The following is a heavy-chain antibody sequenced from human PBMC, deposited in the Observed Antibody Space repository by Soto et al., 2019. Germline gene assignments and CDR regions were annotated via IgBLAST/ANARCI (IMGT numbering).Heavy chain of an antibody. J-gene: IGHJ5*02. D-gene: IGHD2-21*02. V-gene: IGHV3-23*01. Sequence: GGSLRLSCAASGFSFIDYAINWVRQVPGRGLEYVAGIGGRGGNAFYADSMKGRFSISRDNSKNTVHLHMHNLRVDDSAMYYCAKARHSGDFAGSYDSWGQGTLVTVSS. CDR2: IGGRGGNA. CDR3: AKARHSGDFAGSYDS. CDR1: GFSFIDYA.